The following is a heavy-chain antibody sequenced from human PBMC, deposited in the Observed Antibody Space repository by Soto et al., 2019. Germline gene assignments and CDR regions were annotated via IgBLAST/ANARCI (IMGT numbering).Heavy chain of an antibody. V-gene: IGHV3-43*01. CDR2: ISWDGGSP. D-gene: IGHD2-2*01. J-gene: IGHJ4*02. Sequence: EVQLVESGGVVVQPVGSLRLSCAASGFTFDDYTMHWVRQPPGKGLEWVSLISWDGGSPYYADSVKGRFIISRDNSKNSLYLQMNSLRTEDTALYYCAKGDGASYCSSASCSIDYWGQGTLVTVSP. CDR3: AKGDGASYCSSASCSIDY. CDR1: GFTFDDYT.